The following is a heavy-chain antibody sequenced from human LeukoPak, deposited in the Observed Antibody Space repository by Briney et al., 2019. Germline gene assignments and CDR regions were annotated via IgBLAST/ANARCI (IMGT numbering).Heavy chain of an antibody. J-gene: IGHJ4*02. D-gene: IGHD2-2*01. CDR1: GYTFTGYY. CDR2: INPNSGGT. Sequence: ASVKVSCKASGYTFTGYYMHWVRQAPGQGLEWMGWINPNSGGTNYAQKFQGRVTMTRDTSISTAYMELSRLRSDDTAVYYCARDPGYCSSTSCPDYWGQGTLVTVSS. V-gene: IGHV1-2*02. CDR3: ARDPGYCSSTSCPDY.